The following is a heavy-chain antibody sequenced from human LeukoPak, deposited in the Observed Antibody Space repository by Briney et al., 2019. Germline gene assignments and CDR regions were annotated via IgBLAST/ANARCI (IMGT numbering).Heavy chain of an antibody. CDR2: INHSGST. V-gene: IGHV4-34*01. CDR3: ARGLFVYAFDI. Sequence: SETLSLTCAVYGGSFSGYYWSWIRQPPGKGLEWIGEINHSGSTNYNPSLKSRVTISVDTSKNQFSLKLSSVTAADTAAYYCARGLFVYAFDIWGQGTMVTVSS. J-gene: IGHJ3*02. CDR1: GGSFSGYY. D-gene: IGHD3-3*01.